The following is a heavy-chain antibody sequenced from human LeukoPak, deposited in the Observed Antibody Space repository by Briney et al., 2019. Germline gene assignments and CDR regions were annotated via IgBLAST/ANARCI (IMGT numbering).Heavy chain of an antibody. D-gene: IGHD3-22*01. Sequence: SETLSLTCAVYGGSFSGYYWSWIRQPPGKGLEWIGEINHSGSTNYNPSLKSRVTISVDTSKNQFSLKLSSVTAADTAVYYCARDVYYYDSSGYYPRSTNWFDPWGQGTLVTVSS. CDR1: GGSFSGYY. CDR3: ARDVYYYDSSGYYPRSTNWFDP. CDR2: INHSGST. J-gene: IGHJ5*02. V-gene: IGHV4-34*01.